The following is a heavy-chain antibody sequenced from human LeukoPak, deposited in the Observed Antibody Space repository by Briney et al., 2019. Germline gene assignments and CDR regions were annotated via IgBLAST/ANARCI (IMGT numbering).Heavy chain of an antibody. CDR3: AGEAHLYPFCDY. CDR1: GYTFTSYD. Sequence: ASVKVSCKASGYTFTSYDINWVRQATGQGLEWMGWMNPNSGNTGYAQKFQGRVTMTRNTSISTAYMELSSLRSEDTAVYYCAGEAHLYPFCDYWGQGSLVTVSS. D-gene: IGHD3-3*02. J-gene: IGHJ4*02. CDR2: MNPNSGNT. V-gene: IGHV1-8*01.